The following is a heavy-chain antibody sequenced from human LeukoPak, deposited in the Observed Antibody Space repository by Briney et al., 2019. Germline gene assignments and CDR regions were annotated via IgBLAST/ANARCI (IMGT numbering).Heavy chain of an antibody. D-gene: IGHD6-6*01. CDR1: GGTFSSYA. Sequence: ASVKVSCKASGGTFSSYAISWVRQAPGQGLEWMGGIIPIFGTANYAQKFQGRVTITTDESTSTAYMELSSLRSEDTAVYYCAREYSSSSSGYFDYWGQGTLVTVSS. V-gene: IGHV1-69*05. J-gene: IGHJ4*02. CDR2: IIPIFGTA. CDR3: AREYSSSSSGYFDY.